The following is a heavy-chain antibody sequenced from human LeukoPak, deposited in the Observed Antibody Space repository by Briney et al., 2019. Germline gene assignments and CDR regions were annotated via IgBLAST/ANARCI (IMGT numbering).Heavy chain of an antibody. CDR2: IYENGGTT. CDR1: GFTFRSHA. Sequence: GGSLRLSCVGSGFTFRSHAMSWVRQAPEKGLEFVSGIYENGGTTYYADSVKGRFSISRDNSKKTLYLKRDSLRGEDTAVYYCAKDFRIGYSAHFDYWGQGALVTVSS. D-gene: IGHD2-21*01. CDR3: AKDFRIGYSAHFDY. V-gene: IGHV3-23*01. J-gene: IGHJ4*02.